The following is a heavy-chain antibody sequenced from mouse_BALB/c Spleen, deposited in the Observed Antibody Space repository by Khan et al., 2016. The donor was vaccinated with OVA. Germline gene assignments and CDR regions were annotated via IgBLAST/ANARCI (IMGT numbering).Heavy chain of an antibody. V-gene: IGHV1-26*01. Sequence: EVELVESGPDLVKPGASVKISCKASGYSFTLYYMTWVKQSHGKSLAWIGRVNPNTGGSDYNQEFKGKAILTVDKSSNTAYMELHSLTSEDSAVYYCARGYDFFAYWGQGTLVTVSA. CDR3: ARGYDFFAY. CDR2: VNPNTGGS. J-gene: IGHJ3*01. D-gene: IGHD2-14*01. CDR1: GYSFTLYY.